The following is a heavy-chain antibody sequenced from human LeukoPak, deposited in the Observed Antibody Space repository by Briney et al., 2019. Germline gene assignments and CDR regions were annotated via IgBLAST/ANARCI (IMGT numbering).Heavy chain of an antibody. CDR1: GLTFSSYC. J-gene: IGHJ6*03. Sequence: GGSLRLSCAASGLTFSSYCMNWVRQAPGKGLEWVSSISSLSSYIYYADSAKGRFTISRDNTKNSLYLQMNSLRADDTAVYYCARDQTDYYGDYGGHMDVWGKGTTVTVSS. CDR2: ISSLSSYI. V-gene: IGHV3-21*01. D-gene: IGHD4-17*01. CDR3: ARDQTDYYGDYGGHMDV.